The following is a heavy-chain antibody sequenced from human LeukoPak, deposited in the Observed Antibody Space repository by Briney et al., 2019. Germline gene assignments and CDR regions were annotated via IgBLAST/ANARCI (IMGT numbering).Heavy chain of an antibody. CDR3: ARDGPSASFDC. V-gene: IGHV3-7*01. Sequence: GGSLRLSCAASGFTFSSYWMIWVRQAPGKGLEWVANINQGGSEKYYVDSVKGRFTISRDNAKKSPYLQMNSLRVEDTAVYYCARDGPSASFDCWGQGTLVTVSS. CDR2: INQGGSEK. J-gene: IGHJ4*02. CDR1: GFTFSSYW. D-gene: IGHD3-10*01.